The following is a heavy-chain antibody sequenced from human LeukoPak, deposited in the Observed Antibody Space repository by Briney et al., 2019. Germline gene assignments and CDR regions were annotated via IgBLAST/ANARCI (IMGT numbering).Heavy chain of an antibody. CDR2: ISWNSANM. Sequence: PGRSLRLSCAASGFTFDDYAMYWVRQAPGKGLEWVSGISWNSANMDYADSVKGRFTISRDNAKNSLYLQMNSLRAEDTALYYCAKSGTYSSSSGYIDSWGQGTLVTVSS. D-gene: IGHD6-6*01. V-gene: IGHV3-9*01. CDR3: AKSGTYSSSSGYIDS. J-gene: IGHJ4*02. CDR1: GFTFDDYA.